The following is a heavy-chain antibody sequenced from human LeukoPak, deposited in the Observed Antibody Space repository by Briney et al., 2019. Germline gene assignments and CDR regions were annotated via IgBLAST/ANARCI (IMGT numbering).Heavy chain of an antibody. CDR2: ISYDGSDK. V-gene: IGHV3-30-3*01. D-gene: IGHD3-22*01. Sequence: SGGSLRLSCAASGFTFSSYAMHWVRQAPGKGLEWVAVISYDGSDKYYADSVKGRFTISRDNSKNTLYLQMNSLRAEDTAVYYCARDRDNHYYHSNTLDYWGQGTLVTVSS. CDR3: ARDRDNHYYHSNTLDY. J-gene: IGHJ4*02. CDR1: GFTFSSYA.